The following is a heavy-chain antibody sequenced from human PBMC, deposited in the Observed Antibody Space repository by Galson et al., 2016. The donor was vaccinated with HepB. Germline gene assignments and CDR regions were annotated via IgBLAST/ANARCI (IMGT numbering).Heavy chain of an antibody. J-gene: IGHJ4*02. CDR2: DSMDGRRK. Sequence: SLRLSCAASGFTFSNYGMHWVRQAPGKGLEWVAADSMDGRRKFYADSVQGRFTISRDNSNSMLFLQMSSLRADDTAVYYCARRHEYCPPVGCSVDYWGQGTLVSVSS. CDR3: ARRHEYCPPVGCSVDY. V-gene: IGHV3-30*03. D-gene: IGHD2/OR15-2a*01. CDR1: GFTFSNYG.